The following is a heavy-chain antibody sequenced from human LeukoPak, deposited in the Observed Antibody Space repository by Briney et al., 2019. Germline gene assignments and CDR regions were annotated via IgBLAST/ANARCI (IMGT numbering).Heavy chain of an antibody. CDR2: ISSSSSTI. J-gene: IGHJ4*02. CDR1: GFTFSSYS. CDR3: ARDRWMTGPPGVCHIDY. D-gene: IGHD3-9*01. V-gene: IGHV3-48*01. Sequence: GGSLRLSCAASGFTFSSYSMNWVRQAPGKGLEWVAYISSSSSTIYYADSVKGRFTISRDNAKNSLYLQMNSLSAEDSSVYYCARDRWMTGPPGVCHIDYWGPGTPVPVSS.